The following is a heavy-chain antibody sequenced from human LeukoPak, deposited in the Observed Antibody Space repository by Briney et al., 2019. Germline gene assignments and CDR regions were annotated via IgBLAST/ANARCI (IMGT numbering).Heavy chain of an antibody. Sequence: GGSLRLSCAASGFTDSSNYMSWVRQAPGKVLEWVSVIYSGGSTYYADSVKGRFTISRDNSKNTLYLQMNSLRAEDTAVYYCARSYYGSGNPYYGMDVWGQGTTVTVSS. V-gene: IGHV3-53*01. CDR2: IYSGGST. CDR3: ARSYYGSGNPYYGMDV. CDR1: GFTDSSNY. D-gene: IGHD3-10*01. J-gene: IGHJ6*02.